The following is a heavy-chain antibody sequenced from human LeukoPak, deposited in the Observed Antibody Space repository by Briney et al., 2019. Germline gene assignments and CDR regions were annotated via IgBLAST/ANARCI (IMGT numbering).Heavy chain of an antibody. J-gene: IGHJ4*02. Sequence: GGSLRLSCAASGFTFSSYGMHWVRQAPGKGLEWVAFIRYDGSNKYYADSVKGRFTISRDNSKNTLYLQMNSLRAEDTAVYYCAKVDSESAPHQIFGVVLDYWGQGTLVTVSS. CDR3: AKVDSESAPHQIFGVVLDY. CDR1: GFTFSSYG. D-gene: IGHD3-3*01. CDR2: IRYDGSNK. V-gene: IGHV3-30*02.